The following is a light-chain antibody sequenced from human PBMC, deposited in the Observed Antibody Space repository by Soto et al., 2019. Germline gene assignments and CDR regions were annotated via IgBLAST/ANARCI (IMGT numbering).Light chain of an antibody. CDR3: QQRSNWSRT. CDR1: QSVSRY. Sequence: EIVLTQSPATLSLSPGDRATLSCRASQSVSRYLAWYQQKPGQAPRLLIYDASNRATGIPARFGGSGSGTDYTLTSSILDPEDFAVYYSQQRSNWSRTFGQGTKLEIK. V-gene: IGKV3-11*01. CDR2: DAS. J-gene: IGKJ2*01.